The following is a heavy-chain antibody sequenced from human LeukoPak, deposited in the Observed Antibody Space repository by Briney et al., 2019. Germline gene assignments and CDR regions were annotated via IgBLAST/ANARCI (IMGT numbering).Heavy chain of an antibody. D-gene: IGHD5-18*01. Sequence: PGRSLRLSCAASGFTFSSYAMHWVRQAPGKGLEWVADISYDGSNKYYADSVKGRFTISRDNSKNSLYLQMNSLRAEDTAVYYCGRRGYSPGGGFHIWGRRTMVT. CDR1: GFTFSSYA. J-gene: IGHJ3*02. CDR2: ISYDGSNK. V-gene: IGHV3-30-3*01. CDR3: GRRGYSPGGGFHI.